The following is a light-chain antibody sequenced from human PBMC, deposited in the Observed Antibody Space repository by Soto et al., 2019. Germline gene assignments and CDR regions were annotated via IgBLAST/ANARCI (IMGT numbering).Light chain of an antibody. V-gene: IGLV4-69*01. Sequence: QPVLTQSPSASASLGASVKLTCTLSSGHSSYAIAWHQQQPEKGPRYFMKLNSDGSHSKGDGIPDRFSGSSSGAERYLTISSLQSEDEADYYCQTWGTGIQVFGTGTKLPVL. CDR1: SGHSSYA. CDR3: QTWGTGIQV. J-gene: IGLJ1*01. CDR2: LNSDGSH.